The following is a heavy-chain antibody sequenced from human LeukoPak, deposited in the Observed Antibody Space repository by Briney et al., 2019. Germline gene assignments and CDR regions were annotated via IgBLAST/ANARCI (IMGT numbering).Heavy chain of an antibody. D-gene: IGHD5-18*01. V-gene: IGHV4-59*01. CDR1: GGSISSYY. Sequence: SETLSLTCTVSGGSISSYYWSWIRQPPGKGLEWIGYIYYSGSTNYNPSLKSRVTISVDTSKNQFSLKLSSVTAADTAVYYCARDSSTAMVLMYAFDIWGQGTMVTVSS. CDR3: ARDSSTAMVLMYAFDI. CDR2: IYYSGST. J-gene: IGHJ3*02.